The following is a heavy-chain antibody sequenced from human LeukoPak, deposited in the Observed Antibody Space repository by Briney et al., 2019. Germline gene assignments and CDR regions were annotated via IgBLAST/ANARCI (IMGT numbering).Heavy chain of an antibody. J-gene: IGHJ5*02. D-gene: IGHD2-2*01. CDR1: GYTFTGYY. CDR2: VSPNSGDT. Sequence: ASVKVSCKASGYTFTGYYMHWVRQAPGQGLEWMGWVSPNSGDTDIAQKFQGRVTMTRDTSIATSYMEVDSLTSDDTAVYYCARESACGTTNCLAPADWLDPWGQGTLVIVSS. V-gene: IGHV1-2*02. CDR3: ARESACGTTNCLAPADWLDP.